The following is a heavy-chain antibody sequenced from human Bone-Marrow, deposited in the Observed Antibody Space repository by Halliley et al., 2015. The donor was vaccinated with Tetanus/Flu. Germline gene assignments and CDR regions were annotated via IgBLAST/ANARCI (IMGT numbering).Heavy chain of an antibody. CDR3: ARGGGRRQRNWFGP. CDR1: DESLSGYY. Sequence: GLVKPSETLSLTCAVVDESLSGYYWSWLRQPPGKGLEWIGEISHSGSARNNSALRSRVTMSVDTSKKQISLKLRSAAAADAAVYYCARGGGRRQRNWFGPWGQGTLVTVSS. V-gene: IGHV4-34*01. D-gene: IGHD5-18*01. J-gene: IGHJ5*02. CDR2: ISHSGSA.